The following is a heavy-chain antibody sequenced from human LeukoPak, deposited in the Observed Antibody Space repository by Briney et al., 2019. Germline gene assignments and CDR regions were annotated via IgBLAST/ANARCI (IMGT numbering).Heavy chain of an antibody. Sequence: PGGSLRLSCAASGFTFSSYAMSWVRQAPGKGLEWVSAISGSGGSTYYADSVKGRFTISRDNSKNTLYLQMNSLGAEDTAVYYCARNDYGDYGPLYYFDYWGQGTLVTVSS. J-gene: IGHJ4*02. CDR2: ISGSGGST. CDR3: ARNDYGDYGPLYYFDY. CDR1: GFTFSSYA. D-gene: IGHD4-17*01. V-gene: IGHV3-23*01.